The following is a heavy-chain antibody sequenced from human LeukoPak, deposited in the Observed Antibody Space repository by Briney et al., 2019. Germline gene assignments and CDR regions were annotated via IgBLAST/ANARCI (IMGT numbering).Heavy chain of an antibody. CDR1: GGSISSGSYY. CDR3: ARETYYYDSSGYSNPDY. V-gene: IGHV4-61*02. J-gene: IGHJ4*02. CDR2: IYTSGST. Sequence: PSETLSLTCTVSGGSISSGSYYWSWIRQPAGKGLEWIGRIYTSGSTSYNPSLKSRVTISVDTSKNQFSLKLSSVTAADTAVYYCARETYYYDSSGYSNPDYWGQGTLVTVSS. D-gene: IGHD3-22*01.